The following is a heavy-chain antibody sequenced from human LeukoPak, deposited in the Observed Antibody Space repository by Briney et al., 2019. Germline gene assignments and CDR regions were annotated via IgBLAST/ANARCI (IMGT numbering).Heavy chain of an antibody. D-gene: IGHD2-2*01. J-gene: IGHJ5*02. V-gene: IGHV4-34*01. CDR2: INHSGST. CDR3: ARHFKDIVVVPAAIWFDP. CDR1: GFTFSSYA. Sequence: PGGSLRLSCAASGFTFSSYAMSWIRQPPGKGLEWIGEINHSGSTNYNPSLKSRVTISVDTSKNQFSLKLNSGTAADTAVYYCARHFKDIVVVPAAIWFDPWGQGTLVTVSS.